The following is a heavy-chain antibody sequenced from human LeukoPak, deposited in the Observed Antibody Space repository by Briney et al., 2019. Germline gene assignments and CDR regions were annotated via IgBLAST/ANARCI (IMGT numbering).Heavy chain of an antibody. CDR3: ARVGIVATGYAFDI. CDR1: GFTFSSYS. V-gene: IGHV3-21*01. D-gene: IGHD5-12*01. J-gene: IGHJ3*02. Sequence: GSLRLSCAASGFTFSSYSMNWVRQAPGKGLEWVSSISSSRTYIYYADSVKGRFTISRDNAKNSLYLQMNSLRVEDTAVYYCARVGIVATGYAFDIWGQGTMVTVSS. CDR2: ISSSRTYI.